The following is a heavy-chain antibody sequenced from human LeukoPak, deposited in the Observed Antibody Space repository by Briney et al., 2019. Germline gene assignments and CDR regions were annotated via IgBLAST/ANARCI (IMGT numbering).Heavy chain of an antibody. CDR1: GYTFISYG. V-gene: IGHV1-18*01. CDR3: ARDRSRYSYGWDYFDY. J-gene: IGHJ4*02. Sequence: ASVKVSCKASGYTFISYGISWVRQAPGQGLEWMGWISAYNGNTNYAQKLQGRVTMTTDTSTSTAYMELRSLRSDDTAVYYCARDRSRYSYGWDYFDYWGQGTLVTVSS. D-gene: IGHD5-18*01. CDR2: ISAYNGNT.